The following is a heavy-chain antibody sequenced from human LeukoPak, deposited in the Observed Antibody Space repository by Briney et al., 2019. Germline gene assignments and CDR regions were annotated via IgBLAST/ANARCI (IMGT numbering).Heavy chain of an antibody. D-gene: IGHD3-10*01. CDR3: ARDYYGSWAEYIRYFDY. J-gene: IGHJ4*02. V-gene: IGHV3-21*04. CDR1: GFTFSSYS. CDR2: ISSSSSYI. Sequence: GGSLRLSCAASGFTFSSYSMNWVRQAPGKGLEWVSSISSSSSYIYYADSVKGRFTISRDNAKNSLYLQMNSLRSEDTAVYYCARDYYGSWAEYIRYFDYWGQGTLVTVSS.